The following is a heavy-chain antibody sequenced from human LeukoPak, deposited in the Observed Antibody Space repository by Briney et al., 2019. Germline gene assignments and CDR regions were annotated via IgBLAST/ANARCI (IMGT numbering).Heavy chain of an antibody. Sequence: GGSLRLSCAASGFTFSSYGMHWVRQAPGKGLEWVAFIRYDGSNKYYADSVKGRFTISRDNYKTTLYLQMNSLRAEDTAVYYCAKNPSYDSSGYYPDYWGQGTLVTVSS. D-gene: IGHD3-22*01. V-gene: IGHV3-30*02. CDR3: AKNPSYDSSGYYPDY. CDR1: GFTFSSYG. J-gene: IGHJ4*02. CDR2: IRYDGSNK.